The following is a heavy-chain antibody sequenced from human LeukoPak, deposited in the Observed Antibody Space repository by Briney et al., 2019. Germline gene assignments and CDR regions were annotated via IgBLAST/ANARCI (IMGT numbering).Heavy chain of an antibody. D-gene: IGHD4-17*01. V-gene: IGHV1-18*01. CDR2: VSGYNGNT. Sequence: ASVKVSCKASGHTFTNHGIHWVRRAPGQGLEWMGRVSGYNGNTKYPQKFQGRVTMTTDTSTSTAYMELMSLRYDDSAVYYCARGVSVTTPYLDSWGQGTLVTVSS. CDR1: GHTFTNHG. CDR3: ARGVSVTTPYLDS. J-gene: IGHJ4*02.